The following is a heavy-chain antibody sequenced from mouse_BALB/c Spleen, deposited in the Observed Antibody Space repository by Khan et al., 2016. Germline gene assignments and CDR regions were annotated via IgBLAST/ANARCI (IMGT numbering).Heavy chain of an antibody. V-gene: IGHV7-3*02. J-gene: IGHJ2*01. Sequence: EVELVESGGGLVQPGDSLRLSCATSGFTFTDYYMNWVRQPPGKALEWLGFIRNKAIGYTTEYSPYVKGRFTISRDNSQRILYLQMNTLRAEDSSTYYCARYMGGMLFDYWGQGTTLTVSS. CDR1: GFTFTDYY. CDR2: IRNKAIGYTT. CDR3: ARYMGGMLFDY. D-gene: IGHD1-1*02.